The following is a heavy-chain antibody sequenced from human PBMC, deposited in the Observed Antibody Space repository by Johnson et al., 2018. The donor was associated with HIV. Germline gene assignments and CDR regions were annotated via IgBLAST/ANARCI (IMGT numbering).Heavy chain of an antibody. Sequence: QVQLVESGGGLVKPGGSLRLSCAASGITFSDYYMSWIRQAPGKGLEWVSYISSGGSSIYYADSVRGRFTISRDNAKNSLYLQMNSLRAEDTAVYYCARAPSPQTMAGTTDAFDIWGQGTMVTVSS. V-gene: IGHV3-11*01. CDR1: GITFSDYY. J-gene: IGHJ3*02. CDR3: ARAPSPQTMAGTTDAFDI. CDR2: ISSGGSSI. D-gene: IGHD6-19*01.